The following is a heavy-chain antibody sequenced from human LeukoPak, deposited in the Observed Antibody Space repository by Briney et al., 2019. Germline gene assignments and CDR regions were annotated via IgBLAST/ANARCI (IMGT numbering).Heavy chain of an antibody. Sequence: PGGSLRLSCAASGFTFSNYWMHWVRQAPGKGLVWVSRINSDGSRTTYADSVKGRFTISRDNAKNTLYLQMNSLRAEDTAVYYCARARGIAARHFDYWGQGTLVTVSS. CDR2: INSDGSRT. CDR3: ARARGIAARHFDY. V-gene: IGHV3-74*01. D-gene: IGHD6-6*01. J-gene: IGHJ4*02. CDR1: GFTFSNYW.